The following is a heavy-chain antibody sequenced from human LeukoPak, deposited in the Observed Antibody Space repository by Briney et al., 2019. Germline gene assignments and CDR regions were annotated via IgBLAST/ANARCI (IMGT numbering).Heavy chain of an antibody. J-gene: IGHJ4*02. V-gene: IGHV4-59*01. Sequence: PSETLSLTCTVSGGSISSYYWSWIRQPPGKGLEWIGYIYYSGSTNYNPSLKSRVTISVDTSKNQFSLKLSSVTAADTAVYYCARVTPHHYYDSSGSYDYWGQGTLVTVSS. CDR2: IYYSGST. CDR1: GGSISSYY. D-gene: IGHD3-22*01. CDR3: ARVTPHHYYDSSGSYDY.